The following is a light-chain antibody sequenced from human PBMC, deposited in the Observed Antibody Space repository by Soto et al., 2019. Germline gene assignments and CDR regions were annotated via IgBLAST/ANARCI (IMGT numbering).Light chain of an antibody. J-gene: IGKJ1*01. CDR3: QQYNSYSRA. Sequence: DIQMTQSPSTLSASVGDRVTITCRASQSIGTWLAWYQHKPGRAPKLLIYDASTLEGGVPSRFSGSRSGTEFTFTISSLQPDDFATYYCQQYNSYSRAFGQGTKVEFK. CDR2: DAS. CDR1: QSIGTW. V-gene: IGKV1-5*01.